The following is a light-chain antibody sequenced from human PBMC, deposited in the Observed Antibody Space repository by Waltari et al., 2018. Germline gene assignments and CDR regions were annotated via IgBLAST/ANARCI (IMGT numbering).Light chain of an antibody. J-gene: IGKJ1*01. CDR2: DVS. Sequence: IQMTQSPPSLSASVGDTVTITCRASQSLNTYLNWYQQKPGKAPKILIYDVSSLQSGVPSRFSGSGSGTDFTLTISSLQPEDFATYYCQQSYSTPRTFGHGTKVEI. CDR1: QSLNTY. V-gene: IGKV1-39*01. CDR3: QQSYSTPRT.